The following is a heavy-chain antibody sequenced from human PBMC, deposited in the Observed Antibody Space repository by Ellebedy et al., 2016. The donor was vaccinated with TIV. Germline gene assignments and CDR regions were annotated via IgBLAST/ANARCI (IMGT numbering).Heavy chain of an antibody. D-gene: IGHD5-12*01. CDR1: GYTFTDYY. CDR2: INPNSGGT. V-gene: IGHV1-2*04. Sequence: ASVKVSCKASGYTFTDYYIHWVRQAPGQGLEWMGWINPNSGGTNYAHKFQGWVTITRDTSASTAYMELSSLRSEDTAVYYCARDHGAMIIPQGFVDYWGQGTLVTISS. CDR3: ARDHGAMIIPQGFVDY. J-gene: IGHJ4*02.